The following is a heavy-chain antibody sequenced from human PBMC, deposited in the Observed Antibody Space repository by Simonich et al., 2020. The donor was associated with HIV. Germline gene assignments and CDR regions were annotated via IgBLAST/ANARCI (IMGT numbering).Heavy chain of an antibody. CDR1: GGSFSGYY. D-gene: IGHD2-2*01. J-gene: IGHJ4*02. Sequence: QVQLQQWGAGLLKPSETLSLTCAVYGGSFSGYYWSWIRQPPGKGLEWIGEITHSGSTNYNPSLKSRVTISVDTSKNQFSLKLSSVTAADTAVYYCARGFYQRLYYFDYWGQGTLVTASS. CDR3: ARGFYQRLYYFDY. V-gene: IGHV4-34*01. CDR2: ITHSGST.